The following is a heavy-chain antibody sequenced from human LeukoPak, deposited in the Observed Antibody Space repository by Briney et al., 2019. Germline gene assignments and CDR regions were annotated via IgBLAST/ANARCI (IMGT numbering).Heavy chain of an antibody. CDR1: SLTTRPLG. J-gene: IGHJ4*02. D-gene: IGHD1-20*01. CDR3: AHRRSGYDWNHGDFNY. V-gene: IGHV2-5*02. CDR2: IYWDNDK. Sequence: SLTTRPLGVGWIRQPPGKALEWLAVIYWDNDKCYNPSLKTRLTVTTATSKNQVVLIMTNMDPVDTATYYCAHRRSGYDWNHGDFNYWGLGTLVTVSS.